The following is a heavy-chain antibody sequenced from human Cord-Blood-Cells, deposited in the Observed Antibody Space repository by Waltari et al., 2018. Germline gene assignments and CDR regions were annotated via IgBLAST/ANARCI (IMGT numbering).Heavy chain of an antibody. J-gene: IGHJ4*02. CDR1: GFTFSSYD. CDR3: AKDGFRWADFDY. V-gene: IGHV3-30*18. CDR2: ISYDGSNK. D-gene: IGHD1-26*01. Sequence: QVQLVESGGGVVQPGRSLRLSCAASGFTFSSYDMHWVRQAPGKGLEWVAVISYDGSNKYYADSVKGRFTISRDNSKNTLYLQMNSLRAEDTAVYYCAKDGFRWADFDYWGQGTLVTVSS.